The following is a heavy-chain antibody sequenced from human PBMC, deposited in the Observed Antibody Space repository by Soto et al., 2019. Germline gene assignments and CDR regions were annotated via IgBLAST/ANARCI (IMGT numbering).Heavy chain of an antibody. CDR3: ARXLKLVVPKNCSYYGMDV. V-gene: IGHV1-69*06. J-gene: IGHJ6*02. Sequence: SVKVSCKASGGTFSSYDISWVRQAPGQGIEWMGGIIPIFGTANYAQKFQGRVTITEDKSTSTAYMELSSLRSEDTAVYYCARXLKLVVPKNCSYYGMDVWGQGTTVTVSS. CDR1: GGTFSSYD. D-gene: IGHD6-13*01. CDR2: IIPIFGTA.